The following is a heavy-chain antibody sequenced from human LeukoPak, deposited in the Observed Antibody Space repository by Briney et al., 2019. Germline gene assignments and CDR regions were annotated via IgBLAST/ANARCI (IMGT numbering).Heavy chain of an antibody. CDR2: ISGSGTST. Sequence: GGSLRLSCAASGFTFSSYGMHWVRQAPGKGLEWVAAISGSGTSTYYADSVKGRFTISRDNSKNTVYLQMNSLRAADTAVYYCAKGTLAGSDFDYWGQGTLVTVSS. CDR1: GFTFSSYG. CDR3: AKGTLAGSDFDY. V-gene: IGHV3-23*01. J-gene: IGHJ4*02. D-gene: IGHD6-19*01.